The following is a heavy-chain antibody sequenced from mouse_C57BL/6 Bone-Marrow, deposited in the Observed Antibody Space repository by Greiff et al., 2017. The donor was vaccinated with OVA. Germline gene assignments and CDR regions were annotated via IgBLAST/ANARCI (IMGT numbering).Heavy chain of an antibody. D-gene: IGHD2-4*01. Sequence: VQLQQSGAELVMPGASVKLSCKASGYTFTSYWMHWVKQRPGQGLEWIGEIDPSASYTNYNQKFKGKSTLTVDKSSSTAYMQLSSLTSEDSAVYDCAKVYYDAWYFDVWGTGTTVTVSS. CDR2: IDPSASYT. V-gene: IGHV1-69*01. J-gene: IGHJ1*03. CDR3: AKVYYDAWYFDV. CDR1: GYTFTSYW.